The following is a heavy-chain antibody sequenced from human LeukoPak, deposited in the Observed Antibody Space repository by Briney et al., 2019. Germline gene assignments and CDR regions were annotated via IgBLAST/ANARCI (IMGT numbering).Heavy chain of an antibody. Sequence: PSETLSPTCTVSGGSISSGGYYWSWIRQHPGKGLEWIGYIYYSGSTYYNPSLKSRVTISVDTSKNQFSLKLSSVTAADTAVYYCARGNSVYDSSGYYPNWFDPWGQGTLVTVSS. CDR2: IYYSGST. CDR1: GGSISSGGYY. D-gene: IGHD3-22*01. J-gene: IGHJ5*02. V-gene: IGHV4-31*03. CDR3: ARGNSVYDSSGYYPNWFDP.